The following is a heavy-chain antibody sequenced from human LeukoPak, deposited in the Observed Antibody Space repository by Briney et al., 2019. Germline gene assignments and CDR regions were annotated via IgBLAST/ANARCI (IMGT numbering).Heavy chain of an antibody. J-gene: IGHJ3*02. D-gene: IGHD3-9*01. CDR2: IVVGSGNT. Sequence: ASVRVSCKASGFTFTSSAVQWVRHARGQRLERVGWIVVGSGNTNYAQKFQERVTITRDMSTSTAYMELSSLRSEDTAVYYCAAAALLVGAFDIWGQGTMVTVSS. CDR1: GFTFTSSA. V-gene: IGHV1-58*01. CDR3: AAAALLVGAFDI.